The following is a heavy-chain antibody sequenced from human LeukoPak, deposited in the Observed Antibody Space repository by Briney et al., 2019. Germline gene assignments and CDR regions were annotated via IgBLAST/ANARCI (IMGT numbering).Heavy chain of an antibody. D-gene: IGHD2-15*01. CDR1: GFTVSSNY. CDR3: ARASLGDYLDY. J-gene: IGHJ4*02. CDR2: ICSGGST. V-gene: IGHV3-53*04. Sequence: PPGGSLRLSCAASGFTVSSNYMSWVRQAPGKGLEWVSVICSGGSTYYADSVKGRFTISRHNSKNTLYLQMNSLRAEDTAVYYCARASLGDYLDYWGQGTLVTVSS.